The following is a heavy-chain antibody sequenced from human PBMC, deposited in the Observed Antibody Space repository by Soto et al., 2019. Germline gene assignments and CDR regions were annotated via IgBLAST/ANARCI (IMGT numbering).Heavy chain of an antibody. CDR3: ARWGTTGGLDL. CDR2: TSYDGNTK. Sequence: QLVESGGGVVQPGTSLRLSCAASGFMFKSFVMHWVRQVPGKGLQWVALTSYDGNTKYYGDSVQGRFTVSRDNSKNTLDLQMDSLRLEDMALYYFARWGTTGGLDLWGQGTLVSVTS. CDR1: GFMFKSFV. V-gene: IGHV3-30*19. J-gene: IGHJ5*02. D-gene: IGHD3-16*01.